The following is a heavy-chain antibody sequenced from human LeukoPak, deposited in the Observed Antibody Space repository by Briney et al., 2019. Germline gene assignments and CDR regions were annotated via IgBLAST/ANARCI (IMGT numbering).Heavy chain of an antibody. CDR2: INHSGST. Sequence: PSETLSLTCAVYGGSFSGYYWSWIRQPPGKGLEWIGEINHSGSTNYNPSLKSRVTISVHTSKNQFSLKLSSVTAADTAVYYCARVRNYDSSGYYLLDYWGQGTLVTVSS. V-gene: IGHV4-34*01. D-gene: IGHD3-22*01. CDR1: GGSFSGYY. J-gene: IGHJ4*02. CDR3: ARVRNYDSSGYYLLDY.